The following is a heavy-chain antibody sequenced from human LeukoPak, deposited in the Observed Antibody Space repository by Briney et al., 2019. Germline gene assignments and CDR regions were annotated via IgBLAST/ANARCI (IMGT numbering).Heavy chain of an antibody. J-gene: IGHJ3*02. CDR1: GFTFSSYA. D-gene: IGHD3-10*01. CDR3: ARDMYYYGSGSYDAFDI. V-gene: IGHV3-30-3*01. Sequence: PGRSLRLSCAASGFTFSSYAMHWVRQAPGKGLEWVAVISYDGSNKYYADSVKDRFTISRDNSKNTLYLQMNSLRAEDTAVYYCARDMYYYGSGSYDAFDIWGQGTMVTVSS. CDR2: ISYDGSNK.